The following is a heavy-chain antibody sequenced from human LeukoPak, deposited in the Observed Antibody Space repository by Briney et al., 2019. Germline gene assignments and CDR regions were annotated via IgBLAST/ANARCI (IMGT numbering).Heavy chain of an antibody. J-gene: IGHJ5*02. D-gene: IGHD6-19*01. CDR3: ARAVAGNWFDP. CDR2: ISYDGSNK. CDR1: GFTFSSYA. V-gene: IGHV3-30*04. Sequence: PGGSLRLSCAASGFTFSSYAMHWVRQAPGKGLEWVAVISYDGSNKYYADSVKGRFTISRDNSKNTLYLQMNSLRAEDTAVYYCARAVAGNWFDPWGQGTLVTVFS.